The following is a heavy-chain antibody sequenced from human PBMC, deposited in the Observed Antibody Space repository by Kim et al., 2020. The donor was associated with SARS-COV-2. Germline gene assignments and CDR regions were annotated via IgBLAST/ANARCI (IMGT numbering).Heavy chain of an antibody. CDR2: SGSGGST. CDR3: VALGC. D-gene: IGHD6-19*01. J-gene: IGHJ4*02. Sequence: SGSGGSTYYADSVKGRFTISRDNSKNTLYLQMNSLRAEDTAVYYCVALGCWGQGTLVTVSS. V-gene: IGHV3-23*01.